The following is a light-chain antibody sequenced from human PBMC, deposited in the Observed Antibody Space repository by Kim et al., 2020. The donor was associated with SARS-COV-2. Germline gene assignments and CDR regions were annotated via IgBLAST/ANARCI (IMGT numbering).Light chain of an antibody. J-gene: IGKJ4*01. Sequence: EIVLTQSPDTLSLSPGERATFSCRASQSVSTYLAWYQQKPGQAPRLLIHGASSRATGIPDRFSGRGSGTEFALTISRLEPEDFAVYYCQQYETSPLTFGGGTKLEI. CDR1: QSVSTY. V-gene: IGKV3-20*01. CDR2: GAS. CDR3: QQYETSPLT.